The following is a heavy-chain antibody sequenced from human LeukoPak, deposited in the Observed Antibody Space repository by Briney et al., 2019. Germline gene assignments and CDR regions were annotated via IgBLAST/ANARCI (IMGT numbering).Heavy chain of an antibody. CDR2: IYYSGST. V-gene: IGHV4-39*01. J-gene: IGHJ5*02. CDR1: GGPLSSSRYY. CDR3: ARREQQLGWFDP. D-gene: IGHD6-13*01. Sequence: KPSETLSLTCTVPGGPLSSSRYYWGWIRQPPGKGLEWIGSIYYSGSTYYNPSLKSRVTISVDPSKNQFSLKLSSVTAADTAVYYCARREQQLGWFDPWGQGTLVTVSS.